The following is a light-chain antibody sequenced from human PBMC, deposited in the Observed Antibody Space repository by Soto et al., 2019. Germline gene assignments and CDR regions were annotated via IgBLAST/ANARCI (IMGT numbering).Light chain of an antibody. CDR1: SSDVGSYNL. Sequence: QSLLTQPASVSGSPGQSITISCTGTSSDVGSYNLVSWYQQHPGKAPKLMIYEGSKRPSGVSNRFSGSKSGNTASLTVSGLQAADEADYFCKSYAGSKTYVVGSGTKVTVL. V-gene: IGLV2-14*02. CDR2: EGS. CDR3: KSYAGSKTYV. J-gene: IGLJ1*01.